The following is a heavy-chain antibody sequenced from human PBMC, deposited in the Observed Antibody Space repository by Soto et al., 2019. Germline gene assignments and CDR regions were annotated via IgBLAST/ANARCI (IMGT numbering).Heavy chain of an antibody. V-gene: IGHV3-30*18. D-gene: IGHD3-10*01. CDR3: AKEGTGLYNAFDI. CDR2: LLDDGSK. Sequence: QVELVESGGGVVRPGRSLRLSCAASRFPFSYYAMHWVRQAPGKGLEFVAVLLDDGSKYYADSVKGRFTSSKDNSMKTVDLEMSSLRPDDTALYYCAKEGTGLYNAFDIWGQGTMVTVS. CDR1: RFPFSYYA. J-gene: IGHJ3*02.